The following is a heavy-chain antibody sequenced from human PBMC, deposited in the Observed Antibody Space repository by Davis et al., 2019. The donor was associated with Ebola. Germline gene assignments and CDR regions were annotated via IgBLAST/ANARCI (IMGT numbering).Heavy chain of an antibody. CDR2: ISYDGSNK. V-gene: IGHV3-30*04. CDR3: ASTPRWELLPGGDY. D-gene: IGHD1-26*01. Sequence: GESLKISCAASGITFTNYALHWVRQAPGKGLQWLAVISYDGSNKYYADSVKGRFTISRDNSKNTLYLQMNSLRAEDTAVYYCASTPRWELLPGGDYWGQGTLVTVSS. J-gene: IGHJ4*02. CDR1: GITFTNYA.